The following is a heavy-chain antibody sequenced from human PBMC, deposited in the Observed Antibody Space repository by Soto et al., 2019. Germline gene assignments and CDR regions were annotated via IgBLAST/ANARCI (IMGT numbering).Heavy chain of an antibody. CDR1: GFTLNDFG. D-gene: IGHD3-10*01. Sequence: QVQLVQSGAEVKKSGASVKVSCKASGFTLNDFGVSWVRQAPGQGLEWMGWISDYDNNTNFAQKYEGRVTMTIDSSTSTAYMELRNLRCDDTAMYYCAREAWFGQTPFDYWGQGTLVTVSS. V-gene: IGHV1-18*01. J-gene: IGHJ4*02. CDR3: AREAWFGQTPFDY. CDR2: ISDYDNNT.